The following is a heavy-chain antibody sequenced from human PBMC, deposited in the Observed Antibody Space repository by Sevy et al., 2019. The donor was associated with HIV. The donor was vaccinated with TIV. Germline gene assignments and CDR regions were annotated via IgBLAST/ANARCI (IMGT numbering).Heavy chain of an antibody. CDR2: IIPLFGTT. V-gene: IGHV1-69*13. CDR1: GGTFSTSP. J-gene: IGHJ4*02. Sequence: ASVKVSCKASGGTFSTSPINWVRQARGQGLEWMGGIIPLFGTTKYAQKFQGRVRIIADESTSTAFLEMNNLRSEDTAVYYCARTDYYDSSGYFYFDYWGQGTLVTVSS. CDR3: ARTDYYDSSGYFYFDY. D-gene: IGHD3-22*01.